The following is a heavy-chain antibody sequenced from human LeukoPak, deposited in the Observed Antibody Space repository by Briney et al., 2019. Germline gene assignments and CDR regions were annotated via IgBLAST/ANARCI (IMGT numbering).Heavy chain of an antibody. CDR1: GYTFTGYY. Sequence: ASVKVSCKASGYTFTGYYMHWVRQAPGQGLEWMGWINPNSGGTNYAQKFQGRVTMTRDTSISTAYMELSRLRSDDTAVYYCARDRFMYGIAAPFDYWGQGTLVTVSS. CDR3: ARDRFMYGIAAPFDY. V-gene: IGHV1-2*02. CDR2: INPNSGGT. D-gene: IGHD6-13*01. J-gene: IGHJ4*02.